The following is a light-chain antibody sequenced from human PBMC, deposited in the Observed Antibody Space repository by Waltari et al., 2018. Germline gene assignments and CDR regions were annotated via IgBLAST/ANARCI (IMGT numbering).Light chain of an antibody. CDR1: RSDVGGYNY. CDR2: DVG. J-gene: IGLJ1*01. Sequence: QSALTQPASVSGSPGQSITISCTGTRSDVGGYNYVSWYPQYPGKVPKLMIYDVGNRPSGVANRVAGSKSGNTASRTISGLQAGDEADYYCSSYTSSSTYVFGTGTQVTVL. CDR3: SSYTSSSTYV. V-gene: IGLV2-14*01.